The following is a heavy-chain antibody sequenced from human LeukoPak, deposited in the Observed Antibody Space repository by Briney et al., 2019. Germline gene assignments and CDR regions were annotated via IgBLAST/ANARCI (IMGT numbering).Heavy chain of an antibody. J-gene: IGHJ5*02. CDR1: GGSFSGYY. CDR3: ARPLGYCSSSSCPQPWFDP. V-gene: IGHV4-34*01. Sequence: SETLSLTCTVSGGSFSGYYWSWIRQPPGKGLEWIGEINHGGSTNYNPSLKSRVTISVDTSKNQFSLKLSSVIAADTAVYYCARPLGYCSSSSCPQPWFDPWGQGTLVTVSS. D-gene: IGHD2-2*01. CDR2: INHGGST.